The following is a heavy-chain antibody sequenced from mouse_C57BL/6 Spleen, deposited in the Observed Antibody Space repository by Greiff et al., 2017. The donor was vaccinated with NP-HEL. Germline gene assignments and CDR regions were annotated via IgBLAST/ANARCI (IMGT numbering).Heavy chain of an antibody. CDR1: GYTFTSYW. CDR2: IDPSDSYT. V-gene: IGHV1-69*01. D-gene: IGHD1-1*01. J-gene: IGHJ2*01. Sequence: QVQLQQPGAELVMPGASVKLSCKASGYTFTSYWMHWVKQRPGQGLEWIGEIDPSDSYTNYNQKFKGKSTLTVDKSSSTAYMQLSSLTSEDSAVYYCARRKKSYYGNDYWGQGTTLTVSS. CDR3: ARRKKSYYGNDY.